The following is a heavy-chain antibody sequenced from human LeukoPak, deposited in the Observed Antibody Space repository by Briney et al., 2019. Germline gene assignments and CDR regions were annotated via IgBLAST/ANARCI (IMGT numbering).Heavy chain of an antibody. CDR1: GGSISSYY. D-gene: IGHD5-18*01. J-gene: IGHJ4*02. CDR2: IYTSGGT. CDR3: ARLSVGGGYSYGPKGAFDY. Sequence: SETLSLTCTVSGGSISSYYWSWIRQPAGKGLEWIGRIYTSGGTNYNPSLKSRVTMSIDTSKNQFSLKLSSVTAADTAVYYCARLSVGGGYSYGPKGAFDYWGQGTLVTVSS. V-gene: IGHV4-4*07.